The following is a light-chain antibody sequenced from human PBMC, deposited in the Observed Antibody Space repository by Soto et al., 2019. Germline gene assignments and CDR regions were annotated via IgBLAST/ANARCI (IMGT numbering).Light chain of an antibody. Sequence: QSALTHPASVSGSPGQSITISCTGSSSDVGGHNHVSWYQQHPGKAPKLIIYEVGNRPSGVSNRFSGSKSGNTASLTISGFQAEDEADYYCNSYTSSSTHVFGTGTKLTVL. CDR3: NSYTSSSTHV. V-gene: IGLV2-14*01. CDR2: EVG. CDR1: SSDVGGHNH. J-gene: IGLJ1*01.